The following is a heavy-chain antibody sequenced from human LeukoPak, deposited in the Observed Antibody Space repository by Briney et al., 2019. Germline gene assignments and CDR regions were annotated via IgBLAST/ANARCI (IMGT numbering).Heavy chain of an antibody. CDR3: AREPPHWGYVDY. Sequence: GGSLRLSCAASGFTFSNYGMHWVRQAPGKGLEWVAFIRYDGSTKYYADSVKGRFTISRDSSKNTLFLQMDSLRAEDTAVYYCAREPPHWGYVDYWGQGTLVTVSS. D-gene: IGHD7-27*01. J-gene: IGHJ4*02. V-gene: IGHV3-30*02. CDR1: GFTFSNYG. CDR2: IRYDGSTK.